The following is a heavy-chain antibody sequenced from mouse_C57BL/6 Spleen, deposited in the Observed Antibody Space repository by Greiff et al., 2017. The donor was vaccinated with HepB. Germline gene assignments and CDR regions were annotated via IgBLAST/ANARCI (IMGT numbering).Heavy chain of an antibody. J-gene: IGHJ2*01. CDR3: ARSQYYGSRTGGFDY. V-gene: IGHV1-18*01. Sequence: EVQLQQSGPELVKPGASVKIPCKASGYTFTDYNMDWVKQSHGKSLEWIGDINPNNGGTIYNQKFKGKATLTVDKSSSTAYMELRSLTSEDTAVSYCARSQYYGSRTGGFDYWGQGTTLTVSS. CDR2: INPNNGGT. D-gene: IGHD1-1*01. CDR1: GYTFTDYN.